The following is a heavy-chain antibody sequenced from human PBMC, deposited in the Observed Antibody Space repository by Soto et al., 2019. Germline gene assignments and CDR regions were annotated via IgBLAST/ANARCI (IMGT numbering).Heavy chain of an antibody. CDR2: INAANGNT. Sequence: QVQLVQSGAEVKKPGASVKVSCKASGYTFTNFVMHWVRQAPGERLEWMGWINAANGNTKYSQKFQGRVIISMDTSASKAYMELSSLTSEDTAVYYCARDYPYCTGGSCPGYWGQGTLVIVSS. CDR1: GYTFTNFV. CDR3: ARDYPYCTGGSCPGY. J-gene: IGHJ4*02. D-gene: IGHD2-15*01. V-gene: IGHV1-3*01.